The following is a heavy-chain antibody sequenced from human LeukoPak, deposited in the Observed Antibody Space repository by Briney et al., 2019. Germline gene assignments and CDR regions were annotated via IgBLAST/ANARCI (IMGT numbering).Heavy chain of an antibody. CDR3: AKVTDHYGSGSSH. CDR2: ISGSGGST. J-gene: IGHJ4*02. Sequence: GGSLRLSCAASGFTFSSYAMIWVRQAPGEGREWVSAISGSGGSTYYADSVKGRFTISRDNSENTLFVQMNSLRAEDTAVYYCAKVTDHYGSGSSHWGQGTLVTVSS. V-gene: IGHV3-23*01. D-gene: IGHD3-10*01. CDR1: GFTFSSYA.